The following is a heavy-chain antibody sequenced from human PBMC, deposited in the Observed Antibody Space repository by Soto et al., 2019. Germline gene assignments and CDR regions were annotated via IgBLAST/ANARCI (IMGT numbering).Heavy chain of an antibody. CDR2: INPSGGST. V-gene: IGHV1-46*01. CDR3: ARTGVPAAAAANWFDP. Sequence: ASVKVSCKACGYTFTSYYMHWVRQAPGQGLEWMGIINPSGGSTSYAQKFQGRVTMTRDTSTSTVYMELSSLRSEDTAVYYCARTGVPAAAAANWFDPWGQGTLVTVSS. CDR1: GYTFTSYY. D-gene: IGHD2-2*01. J-gene: IGHJ5*02.